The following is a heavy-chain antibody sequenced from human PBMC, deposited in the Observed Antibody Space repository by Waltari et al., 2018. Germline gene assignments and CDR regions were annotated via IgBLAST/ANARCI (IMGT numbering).Heavy chain of an antibody. D-gene: IGHD3-22*01. V-gene: IGHV3-21*01. CDR3: ARDRYYDSSGYYRLFDY. J-gene: IGHJ4*02. CDR2: ISSSSSNI. Sequence: EVQLVESGGGLVKPGGSLRLSCAASGFTFSSYSMNWVRQAPGKGLEWVSSISSSSSNIYYADSVKGRFTISRDNAKNSLYLQMNSLRAEDTAVYYCARDRYYDSSGYYRLFDYWGQGTLVTVSS. CDR1: GFTFSSYS.